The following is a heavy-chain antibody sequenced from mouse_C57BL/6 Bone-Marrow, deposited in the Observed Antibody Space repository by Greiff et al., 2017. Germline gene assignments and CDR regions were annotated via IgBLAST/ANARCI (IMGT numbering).Heavy chain of an antibody. CDR3: VRFWDY. J-gene: IGHJ2*01. CDR2: IRSKSNNYST. V-gene: IGHV10-1*01. Sequence: EVKLMESGGGLVQPKGSLKLSCAASGFSFNTYAMNWVRQAPGTGLEWVARIRSKSNNYSTYYAESVKDRFTISRDDSESMLYLQMNNVKTEDTAMYYCVRFWDYWGQGTTLTVSS. CDR1: GFSFNTYA.